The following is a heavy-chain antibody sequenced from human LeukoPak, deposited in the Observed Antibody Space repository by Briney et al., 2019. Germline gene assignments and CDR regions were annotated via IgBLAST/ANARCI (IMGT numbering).Heavy chain of an antibody. J-gene: IGHJ6*03. CDR3: VRIRGFGADYYYYYMDV. D-gene: IGHD3-10*01. Sequence: SETLSLTCAVSGGPISSRNWWSWVRQPPGKGLEWIAEIHHSGNINYNPSLKSRVTISVDKSKNQFSLKLSSVTAADTAVYYCVRIRGFGADYYYYYMDVWGKGSTVTVSS. V-gene: IGHV4-4*02. CDR1: GGPISSRNW. CDR2: IHHSGNI.